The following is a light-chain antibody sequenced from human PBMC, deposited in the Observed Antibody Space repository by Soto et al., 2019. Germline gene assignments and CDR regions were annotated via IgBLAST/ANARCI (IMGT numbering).Light chain of an antibody. Sequence: EIVMTQSPATPSVSPGERATLSCRASQSVSSNLAWDQQKPGQAPRLLIYGASTRATGIPARFSGSGSGTEFTLTISSLKSEDFAVYYCQQYNNWPPITFGQGTRLEIK. J-gene: IGKJ5*01. CDR3: QQYNNWPPIT. V-gene: IGKV3-15*01. CDR1: QSVSSN. CDR2: GAS.